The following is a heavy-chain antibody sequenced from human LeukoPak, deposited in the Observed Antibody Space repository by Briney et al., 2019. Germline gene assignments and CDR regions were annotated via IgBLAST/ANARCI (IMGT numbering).Heavy chain of an antibody. V-gene: IGHV3-23*01. Sequence: PGGSLRLSCAASGFTFSSYAMSWVRQAPGKGLEWVSAISGSGGSTYYADSVKGRFTISRDNSKNTLYLQMNSLRAEDTAVYYCASLTIFGVVIPYYFDYWGQGTLVTVSS. D-gene: IGHD3-3*01. CDR3: ASLTIFGVVIPYYFDY. CDR2: ISGSGGST. J-gene: IGHJ4*02. CDR1: GFTFSSYA.